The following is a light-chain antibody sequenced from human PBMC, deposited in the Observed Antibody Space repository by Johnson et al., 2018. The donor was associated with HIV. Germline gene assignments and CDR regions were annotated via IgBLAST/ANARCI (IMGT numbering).Light chain of an antibody. V-gene: IGLV1-51*02. CDR2: ENN. CDR1: SSNIGNNY. J-gene: IGLJ1*01. Sequence: QSVLTQPPSVSAAPGQKVTISCSGSSSNIGNNYVSWYQQLPGTAPKLLIYENNKRTSGIPDRFSGSKSGTSAALGITGVQTGDEADYYCGTWDSSLSANVFGTGTRVTVL. CDR3: GTWDSSLSANV.